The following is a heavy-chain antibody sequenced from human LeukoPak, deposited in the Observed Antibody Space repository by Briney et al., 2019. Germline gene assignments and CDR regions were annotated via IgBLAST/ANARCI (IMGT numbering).Heavy chain of an antibody. CDR3: ARDPSRLAVGPGGFDY. D-gene: IGHD6-19*01. Sequence: GGSLRLSCAASGFTFSSYWMHWVRQAPGKGLVWVSRINSDRSSTSYADSVKGRFTISRDNAKNTLYLQMDSLRAEDTAVYYCARDPSRLAVGPGGFDYWGQGTLVTVSS. CDR1: GFTFSSYW. J-gene: IGHJ4*02. CDR2: INSDRSST. V-gene: IGHV3-74*01.